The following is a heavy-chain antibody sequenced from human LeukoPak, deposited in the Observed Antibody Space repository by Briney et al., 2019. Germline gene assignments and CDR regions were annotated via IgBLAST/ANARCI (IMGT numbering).Heavy chain of an antibody. Sequence: GASVKVSRKASGYTFTTYGISWVRQAPGQGLEWMGWISTYNGNTNYAQQFQGRVTMTTDTSMSTTYMELRSLRSDDTAVYYCARDLIAVRPGWFDPWGQGSLVTVSS. CDR2: ISTYNGNT. V-gene: IGHV1-18*01. CDR3: ARDLIAVRPGWFDP. D-gene: IGHD6-6*01. CDR1: GYTFTTYG. J-gene: IGHJ5*02.